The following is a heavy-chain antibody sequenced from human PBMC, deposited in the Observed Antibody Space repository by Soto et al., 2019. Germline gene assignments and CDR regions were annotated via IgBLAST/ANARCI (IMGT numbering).Heavy chain of an antibody. Sequence: QVQLVQSGAEVKKPGSSVKVSCKASGGTFSSYAISWVRQAPEQGLEWMGGIIPIFGTANYAQKFQGRVTLTADESTSPAYMELSSLRSEDTAVYYCARHVPAAGYYYGMDVWGQGTTVTVSS. CDR3: ARHVPAAGYYYGMDV. CDR1: GGTFSSYA. J-gene: IGHJ6*02. CDR2: IIPIFGTA. D-gene: IGHD2-2*01. V-gene: IGHV1-69*12.